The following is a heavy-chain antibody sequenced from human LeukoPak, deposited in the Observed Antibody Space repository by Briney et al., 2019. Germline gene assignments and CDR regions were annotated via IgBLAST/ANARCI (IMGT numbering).Heavy chain of an antibody. Sequence: GESLKISCKGSGYRFTNYWIGWVRQTPGKGLEWMGLIYPDDSDTRYSPSFRGQVTISADKSISTAYLQWSSLKASDTAMYYCAIGGDSSTSCYRCFNSWGQGTLVTVSS. CDR2: IYPDDSDT. V-gene: IGHV5-51*01. D-gene: IGHD2-2*01. CDR1: GYRFTNYW. CDR3: AIGGDSSTSCYRCFNS. J-gene: IGHJ4*02.